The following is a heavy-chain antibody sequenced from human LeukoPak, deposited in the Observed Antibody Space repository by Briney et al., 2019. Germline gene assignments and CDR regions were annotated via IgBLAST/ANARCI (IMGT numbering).Heavy chain of an antibody. CDR1: GYSFTGYY. D-gene: IGHD3-3*01. CDR3: AGATLQGSGKYYDFWSGYSDFDY. V-gene: IGHV1-2*06. CDR2: INPNSGGT. Sequence: ASVKVSCKASGYSFTGYYMHWVRQAPGQGLEWMVRINPNSGGTNYAQKFQGRVTMTRDTSISTAYMELSKLRSDDTAVYYCAGATLQGSGKYYDFWSGYSDFDYWGQGTLVTVSS. J-gene: IGHJ4*02.